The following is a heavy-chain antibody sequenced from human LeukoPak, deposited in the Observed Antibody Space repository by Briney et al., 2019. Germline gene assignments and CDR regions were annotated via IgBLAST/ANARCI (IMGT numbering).Heavy chain of an antibody. CDR2: ISSSSSTI. Sequence: GGSLRLSCAASGFTFSSYSMNWVRQAPGKGLEWVSYISSSSSTIYYADSVKGRFTISRDNAKNSLYLQMNSLRAEDTAVYYCAKERVSSGMMEGVLHMWGQGTTVSVSS. J-gene: IGHJ3*02. V-gene: IGHV3-48*01. CDR1: GFTFSSYS. D-gene: IGHD2-8*01. CDR3: AKERVSSGMMEGVLHM.